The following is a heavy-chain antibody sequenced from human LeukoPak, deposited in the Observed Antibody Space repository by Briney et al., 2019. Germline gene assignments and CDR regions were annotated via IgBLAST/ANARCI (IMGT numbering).Heavy chain of an antibody. D-gene: IGHD3-22*01. CDR3: ARYFYYDSSGYEY. CDR1: GYTFTSYG. Sequence: ASVKVSCKASGYTFTSYGISWVRQAPGQGLEWMGRIIPILGIANYAQKFQGRVTITADKSTSTAYMELSSLRSEDTAVYYCARYFYYDSSGYEYWGQGTLVTVSS. V-gene: IGHV1-69*04. CDR2: IIPILGIA. J-gene: IGHJ4*02.